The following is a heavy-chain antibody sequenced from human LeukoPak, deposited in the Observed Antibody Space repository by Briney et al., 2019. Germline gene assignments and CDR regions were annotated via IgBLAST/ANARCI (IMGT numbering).Heavy chain of an antibody. D-gene: IGHD1-26*01. CDR1: GFTFSSYE. J-gene: IGHJ4*02. CDR3: ARMAGRGYYDY. Sequence: GGSLRLSCAASGFTFSSYEMNWVRQAPGKGLEGVSYTSSSGTNIYYADSVKGRFTISRDNAKNSLYLQMNSMRAEDTAVYYCARMAGRGYYDYWGQGTLVTVSS. V-gene: IGHV3-48*03. CDR2: TSSSGTNI.